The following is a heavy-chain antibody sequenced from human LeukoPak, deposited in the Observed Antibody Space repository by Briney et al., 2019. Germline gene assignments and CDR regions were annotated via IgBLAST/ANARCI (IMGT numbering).Heavy chain of an antibody. CDR1: GFPLRDHA. V-gene: IGHV3-49*04. Sequence: GGSLRLSCTASGFPLRDHAMSWVRQAPGKGLEWVGFIRTNPNGATVEYAASVKARFTISRDDSKNIAYLEMNSLKTEDTAVYYCVRNSGTYRGYGLDVWGQGTTVTVSS. CDR2: IRTNPNGATV. CDR3: VRNSGTYRGYGLDV. D-gene: IGHD1-26*01. J-gene: IGHJ6*02.